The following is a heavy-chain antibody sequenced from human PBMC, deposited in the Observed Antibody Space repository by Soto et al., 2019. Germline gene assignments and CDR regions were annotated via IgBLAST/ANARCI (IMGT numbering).Heavy chain of an antibody. CDR3: AREGGGGTIAFDY. CDR2: IYYGGSA. V-gene: IGHV4-59*01. D-gene: IGHD2-21*01. CDR1: GASISTYY. J-gene: IGHJ4*02. Sequence: QVQLQESGPGLVKPSETLSLTCTVSGASISTYYWSWIRQPPGKGLEWIGYIYYGGSANYNPSLKSRVTITVDTSKNQFSLKVSSVTAADTAVYYCAREGGGGTIAFDYWGQGALVTVSS.